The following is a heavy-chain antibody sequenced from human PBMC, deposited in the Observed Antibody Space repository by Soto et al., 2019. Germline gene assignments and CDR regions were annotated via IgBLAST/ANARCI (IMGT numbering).Heavy chain of an antibody. CDR2: ISYDGSNK. D-gene: IGHD3-22*01. V-gene: IGHV3-30*03. CDR3: ATYDYYYDSSGYYYVPFDY. J-gene: IGHJ4*02. CDR1: GFTFSTYG. Sequence: PGGSLRLSCAASGFTFSTYGMHWVRQAPGKGLEWVAVISYDGSNKYYADSVKGRFTISRDNSKNTLYLQMNSLRAEDTAVYYCATYDYYYDSSGYYYVPFDYWGQGTLVTVSS.